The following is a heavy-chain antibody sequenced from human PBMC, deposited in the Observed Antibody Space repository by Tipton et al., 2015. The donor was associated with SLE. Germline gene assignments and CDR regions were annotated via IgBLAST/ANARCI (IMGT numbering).Heavy chain of an antibody. CDR2: IFYTGGT. Sequence: TLSLTCSVSGGSISSDAYYWAWIRQPPGKGLEWIGTIFYTGGTHYSPSLESRLTISLDASNNLLSLKLKSVTAADTAVYYCASRRAHRCYFDYWGQGTLVTVSS. CDR1: GGSISSDAYY. V-gene: IGHV4-39*07. CDR3: ASRRAHRCYFDY. J-gene: IGHJ4*02.